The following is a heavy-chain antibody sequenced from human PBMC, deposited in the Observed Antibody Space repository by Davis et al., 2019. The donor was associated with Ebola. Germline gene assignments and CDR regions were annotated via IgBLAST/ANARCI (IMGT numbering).Heavy chain of an antibody. J-gene: IGHJ4*02. D-gene: IGHD3-22*01. CDR2: IKSKTDGGTT. CDR1: GFSFSNSW. CDR3: TTGSGTNEYDNSGYFSVVYFDY. Sequence: GESLKISCAASGFSFSNSWMSWVRQAPGKGLEWVGRIKSKTDGGTTDYAAPLKGRFTIPRDDSQTTLYLQLNGLTTEDTAVYYCTTGSGTNEYDNSGYFSVVYFDYWGQGTLVTVSS. V-gene: IGHV3-15*01.